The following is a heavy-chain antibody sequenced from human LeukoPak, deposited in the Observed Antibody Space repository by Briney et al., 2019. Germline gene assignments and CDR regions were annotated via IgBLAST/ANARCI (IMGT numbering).Heavy chain of an antibody. J-gene: IGHJ5*02. Sequence: GGSLRLSCAASGFTFIVYGMHWVRQAPGKGLEWVAVISYDGSNKYYADSVKGRFTISRDNSKNTLYLQMNSLRAEDTAVYYCARDPFHHYDFWSEPTFDPWGQGTLVTVSS. D-gene: IGHD3-3*01. CDR1: GFTFIVYG. CDR2: ISYDGSNK. CDR3: ARDPFHHYDFWSEPTFDP. V-gene: IGHV3-30*19.